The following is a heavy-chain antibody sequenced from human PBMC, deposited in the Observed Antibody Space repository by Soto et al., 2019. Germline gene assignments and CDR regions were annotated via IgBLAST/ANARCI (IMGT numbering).Heavy chain of an antibody. Sequence: QVQLVESGGGVVQPGRSLRLSCAASGFTFSSYGMHWVRQASGKGLEWVAVIWYDGSNKYYAESVKGRFTISRDNSKNTLYLQMNSLRAEDKAVYYCARDGGSGSYTLYYYYYMDVWGKGTTVTVSS. CDR2: IWYDGSNK. D-gene: IGHD3-10*01. J-gene: IGHJ6*03. CDR3: ARDGGSGSYTLYYYYYMDV. V-gene: IGHV3-33*01. CDR1: GFTFSSYG.